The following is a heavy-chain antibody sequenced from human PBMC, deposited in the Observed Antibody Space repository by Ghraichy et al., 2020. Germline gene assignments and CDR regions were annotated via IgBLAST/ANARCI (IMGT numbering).Heavy chain of an antibody. J-gene: IGHJ6*02. CDR1: RDSVSSNSAA. V-gene: IGHV6-1*01. CDR3: ARDSYDGSGHSIYGMDG. Sequence: SQTLSLTCAISRDSVSSNSAAWNWIRQSPSRGLEWLGRTYYRSKWYNDYAVSVKGRITINPDTSKNHFSLQLNSVTPGDTAVYYCARDSYDGSGHSIYGMDGWGQGTTVTVSS. CDR2: TYYRSKWYN. D-gene: IGHD3-22*01.